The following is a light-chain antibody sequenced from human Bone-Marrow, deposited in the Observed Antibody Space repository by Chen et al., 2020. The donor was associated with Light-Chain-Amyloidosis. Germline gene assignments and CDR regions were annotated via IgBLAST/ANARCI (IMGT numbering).Light chain of an antibody. CDR3: QQYGTSPLT. J-gene: IGKJ4*01. CDR1: QTISSNY. CDR2: GSS. Sequence: EIVLTQSPGPLSLSPGEGANLSCRASQTISSNYLTWYQQKFGQAPRLLIYGSSSRATGIPDRFTGSGSGTDFTLTINRLEPEDFAMYYCQQYGTSPLTFGEGTKVEIK. V-gene: IGKV3-20*01.